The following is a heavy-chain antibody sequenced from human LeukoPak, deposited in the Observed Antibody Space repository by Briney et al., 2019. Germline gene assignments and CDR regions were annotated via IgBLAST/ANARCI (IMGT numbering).Heavy chain of an antibody. J-gene: IGHJ4*02. V-gene: IGHV3-23*01. CDR3: IFSNEFYYGSGSHLDY. CDR1: GFTFSSYA. CDR2: ISGSGGST. D-gene: IGHD3-10*01. Sequence: HPGGSLRLSCAASGFTFSSYAMSWVRQAPGKGLEWVSAISGSGGSTYYADSVKGRFTISRDNSRNTLYLQMNSLRAEDTADCARIFSNEFYYGSGSHLDYWGQGTLVTVSS.